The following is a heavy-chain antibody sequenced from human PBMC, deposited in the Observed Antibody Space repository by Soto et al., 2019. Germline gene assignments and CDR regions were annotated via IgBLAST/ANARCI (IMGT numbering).Heavy chain of an antibody. CDR3: ARSLLHTMIVVVNEDYYGMDV. D-gene: IGHD3-22*01. CDR1: GYTFTSYA. V-gene: IGHV1-3*01. CDR2: INAGNGNT. Sequence: ASVKVSCKASGYTFTSYAMHWVRQAPGQRLEWMGWINAGNGNTKYSQKFQSRVTITRDTSASTAYMELSSLRSEDTAVYYCARSLLHTMIVVVNEDYYGMDVWGQGTTVTVSS. J-gene: IGHJ6*02.